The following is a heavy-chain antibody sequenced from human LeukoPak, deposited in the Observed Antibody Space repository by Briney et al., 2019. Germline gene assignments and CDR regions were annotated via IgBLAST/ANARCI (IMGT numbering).Heavy chain of an antibody. V-gene: IGHV4-59*01. CDR3: ARRVGAAAGISPFDP. J-gene: IGHJ5*02. D-gene: IGHD6-13*01. CDR2: IYYSGST. CDR1: GGSISSYY. Sequence: SETLSLTCTVSGGSISSYYWSWIRQPPGKGLEWIGYIYYSGSTNYNPSLKSRVTISVDTSKNQFSLKLSSVTAADTAVYYCARRVGAAAGISPFDPWGQGTLVTVSS.